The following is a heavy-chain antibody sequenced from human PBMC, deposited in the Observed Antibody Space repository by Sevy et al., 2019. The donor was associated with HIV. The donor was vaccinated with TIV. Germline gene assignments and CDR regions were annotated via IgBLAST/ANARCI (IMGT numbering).Heavy chain of an antibody. CDR3: AREENRELGTIPLDS. CDR2: ISKSGSTT. J-gene: IGHJ4*02. Sequence: GGSLRLSCAASGFTFSHHNMNWVRQAPGKGLEWISYISKSGSTTYFADSVRGRFTISRDNAKYSLFLEMHSLTDEDTAMYYCAREENRELGTIPLDSWGRGIQVTVSS. CDR1: GFTFSHHN. D-gene: IGHD7-27*01. V-gene: IGHV3-48*02.